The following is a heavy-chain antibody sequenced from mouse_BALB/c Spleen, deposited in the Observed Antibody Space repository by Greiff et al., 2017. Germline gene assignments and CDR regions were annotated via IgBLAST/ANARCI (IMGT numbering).Heavy chain of an antibody. CDR3: ARHKMGGNYGYYAMDY. J-gene: IGHJ4*01. D-gene: IGHD2-1*01. CDR1: GFTFSSYY. CDR2: INSNGGST. Sequence: EVQLVESGGGLVKLGGSLKLSCAASGFTFSSYYMSWVRQTPEKRLELVAAINSNGGSTYYPDTVKGRFTISRDNAKNTLYLQMSSLKSEDTALYYCARHKMGGNYGYYAMDYWGQGTSVTVSS. V-gene: IGHV5-6-2*01.